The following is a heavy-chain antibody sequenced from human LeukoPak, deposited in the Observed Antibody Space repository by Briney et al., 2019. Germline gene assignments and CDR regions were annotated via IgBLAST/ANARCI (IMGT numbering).Heavy chain of an antibody. D-gene: IGHD4-23*01. Sequence: GESLKISCKGSGYSFTSYWIGWVRQMPGKGLEWMGIIYPSDSDTRYSPSFQGQVTISVDKSVSTAYLQWSSLKASDTAMYYCARRYAGNSRAFDYWGQGTLVTVSS. J-gene: IGHJ4*02. V-gene: IGHV5-51*01. CDR3: ARRYAGNSRAFDY. CDR1: GYSFTSYW. CDR2: IYPSDSDT.